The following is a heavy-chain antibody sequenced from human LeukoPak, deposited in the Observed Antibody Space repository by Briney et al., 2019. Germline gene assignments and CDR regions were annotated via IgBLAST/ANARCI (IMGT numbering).Heavy chain of an antibody. D-gene: IGHD1-14*01. J-gene: IGHJ3*02. CDR2: MKPNSGNT. CDR1: GYIFNSYD. Sequence: ASVKLSCKASGYIFNSYDINWVRQATRQGHEWMGWMKPNSGNTDYAQKFQGRVTMTRDTSISTAYMELSSLRSEDTAVYYCARQTGTNALDIWGQGTMVTVSS. V-gene: IGHV1-8*01. CDR3: ARQTGTNALDI.